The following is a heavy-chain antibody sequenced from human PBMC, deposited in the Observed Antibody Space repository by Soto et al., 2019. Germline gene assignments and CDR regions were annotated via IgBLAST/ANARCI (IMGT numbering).Heavy chain of an antibody. CDR3: ARGSGYHNY. CDR2: IYSSDSDT. CDR1: GYTFTSNW. J-gene: IGHJ4*02. D-gene: IGHD5-12*01. V-gene: IGHV5-51*01. Sequence: GESLKISCKGSGYTFTSNWIAWVRQMPGKGLERMGIIYSSDSDTRYSPSFQGQVTISADKSISTAYLQWSSLKASDTAMYYCARGSGYHNYWGQGTLVTVSS.